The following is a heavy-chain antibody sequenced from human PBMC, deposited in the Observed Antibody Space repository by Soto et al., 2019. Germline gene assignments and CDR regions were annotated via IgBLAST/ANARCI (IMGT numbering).Heavy chain of an antibody. Sequence: EVQLLESGGGLVQPGGSLRLSCAASGFPFSGNAMGWVRQAPGKGLEWVSAISGSGGSTYYADSVKGRFTISRDNSKNTLYLQMNSLRAEDTAVYYCAKVGVVVVPAEYYFDYWGQGTLVTVSS. V-gene: IGHV3-23*01. CDR2: ISGSGGST. D-gene: IGHD2-2*01. CDR3: AKVGVVVVPAEYYFDY. CDR1: GFPFSGNA. J-gene: IGHJ4*02.